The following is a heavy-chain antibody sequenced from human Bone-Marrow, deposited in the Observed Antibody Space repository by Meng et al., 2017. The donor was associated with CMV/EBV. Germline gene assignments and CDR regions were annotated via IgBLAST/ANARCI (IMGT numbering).Heavy chain of an antibody. CDR1: GFTFDDYT. V-gene: IGHV3-9*01. CDR3: AKERYMAPGAFEI. D-gene: IGHD5-18*01. Sequence: LRPCWAASGFTFDDYTMRWVRQAPGKGLGWGSGITWNSGRIVYADPVKGRITIARDNAKNSLYMQMNRLRTEDTALYYCAKERYMAPGAFEIWGQGTMVTVSS. J-gene: IGHJ3*02. CDR2: ITWNSGRI.